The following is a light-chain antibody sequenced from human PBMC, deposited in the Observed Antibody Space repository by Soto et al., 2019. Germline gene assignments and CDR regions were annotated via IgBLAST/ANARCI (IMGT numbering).Light chain of an antibody. CDR1: QSVSNNY. J-gene: IGKJ1*01. Sequence: EIVLTQSPDTLSLSPGERATLSCRASQSVSNNYLAWYRQTPGQAPRLLIYAAFSRASGIPDRFSGTCSGTVITLNISRLDTEDFAVYYYHQYGSTPWTFGHGTNVDVK. CDR3: HQYGSTPWT. CDR2: AAF. V-gene: IGKV3-20*01.